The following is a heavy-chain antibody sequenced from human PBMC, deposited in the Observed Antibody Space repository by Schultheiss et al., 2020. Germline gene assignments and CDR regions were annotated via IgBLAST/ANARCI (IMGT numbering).Heavy chain of an antibody. CDR3: VKGGVITIED. J-gene: IGHJ4*02. Sequence: GGSLRLSCVASGFLFSNFGMHWVRQAPGKGLEWVAVITYDANNKYYADSVRGRFTISRDQSKNTVTLEMNSLRVEDTALYYCVKGGVITIEDWGQGDLGTVSS. CDR1: GFLFSNFG. V-gene: IGHV3-30*18. D-gene: IGHD3-10*01. CDR2: ITYDANNK.